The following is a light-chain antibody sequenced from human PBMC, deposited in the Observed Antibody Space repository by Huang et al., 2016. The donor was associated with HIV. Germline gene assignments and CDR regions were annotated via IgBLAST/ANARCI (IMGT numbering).Light chain of an antibody. CDR1: QSLVHSDGNTY. V-gene: IGKV2-30*02. J-gene: IGKJ2*01. CDR3: MQGTHWPPYT. Sequence: DVVMTQSPLSLPVTLGQPASISCRSSQSLVHSDGNTYVNWFQQRPGQSPRRLIYKVSNRDSGVPDRFSGSGSGTDFTLKISRVEAEDVGVYYCMQGTHWPPYTCGQGTKLEIK. CDR2: KVS.